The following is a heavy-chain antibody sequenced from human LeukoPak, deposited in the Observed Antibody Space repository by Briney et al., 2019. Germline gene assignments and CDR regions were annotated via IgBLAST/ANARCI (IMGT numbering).Heavy chain of an antibody. CDR3: ARVFRGETTSAGPLVFDY. CDR1: GGSISSYY. J-gene: IGHJ4*02. Sequence: SETLSLTCTVSGGSISSYYWSWIRQSPGKGLEWIGCAHSSGNTNYDSSLESRVTISVDTSKNQFSPRLKSVTAADTAVYYCARVFRGETTSAGPLVFDYWGQGILVTVSS. D-gene: IGHD2-21*01. V-gene: IGHV4-59*01. CDR2: AHSSGNT.